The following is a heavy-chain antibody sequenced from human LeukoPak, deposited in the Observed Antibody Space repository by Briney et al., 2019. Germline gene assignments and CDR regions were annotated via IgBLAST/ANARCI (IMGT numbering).Heavy chain of an antibody. CDR2: IRSKAYGGTT. Sequence: GGSLRLSCAASGFTVSSNYMSWVRQAPGKGLEWVGFIRSKAYGGTTEYAASVKGRFTISRDDSKSIAYLQMNSLKTEDTAVYYCTRDGGVYYYYGMDVWGQGTTVTVSS. CDR1: GFTVSSNY. V-gene: IGHV3-49*04. CDR3: TRDGGVYYYYGMDV. J-gene: IGHJ6*02. D-gene: IGHD3-16*01.